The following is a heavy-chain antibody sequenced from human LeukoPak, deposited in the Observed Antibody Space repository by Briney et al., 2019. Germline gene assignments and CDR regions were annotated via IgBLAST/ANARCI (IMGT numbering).Heavy chain of an antibody. CDR1: GYTFTSYG. V-gene: IGHV1-18*01. CDR3: ARDYSSSWYGGGGSD. Sequence: GASVKVSCKASGYTFTSYGISWVRQAPGQGLEWMGWISAYNGNTNYAQKLQGRVTMTTDTSTSTAYMELRSLRSDDTAVYYCARDYSSSWYGGGGSDWGQETLVTVSS. D-gene: IGHD6-13*01. J-gene: IGHJ4*02. CDR2: ISAYNGNT.